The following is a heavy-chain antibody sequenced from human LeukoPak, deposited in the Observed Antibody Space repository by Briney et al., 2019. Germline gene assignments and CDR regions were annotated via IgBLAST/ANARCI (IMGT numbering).Heavy chain of an antibody. V-gene: IGHV4-31*03. CDR1: GGSISSGSYY. J-gene: IGHJ6*02. Sequence: SETLSLTCTVSGGSISSGSYYWSWIRQHPGKGLEWIGYIYYSGSTYYNPSLKSRVTISVDTSKNQFSLKLSSVTAADTAVYYCARGPAWIQLWLPYYYYGMDVWGQGTTVTVSS. CDR2: IYYSGST. D-gene: IGHD5-18*01. CDR3: ARGPAWIQLWLPYYYYGMDV.